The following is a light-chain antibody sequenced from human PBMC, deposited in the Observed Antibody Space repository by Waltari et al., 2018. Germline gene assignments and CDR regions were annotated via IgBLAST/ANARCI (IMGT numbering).Light chain of an antibody. CDR3: QQSDSLPLT. V-gene: IGKV1-39*01. J-gene: IGKJ4*01. Sequence: DIQMTQSPSSLSASVGDRVTITCRASQTINKYLNWYQQKPGKAPKVLISVVSYLHTGVPSRFSGSGSGTDFTLTISSLQPEDFATYYCQQSDSLPLTFGRGTKVEIK. CDR1: QTINKY. CDR2: VVS.